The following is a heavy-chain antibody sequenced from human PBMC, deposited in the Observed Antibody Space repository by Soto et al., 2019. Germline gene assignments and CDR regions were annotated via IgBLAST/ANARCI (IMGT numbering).Heavy chain of an antibody. J-gene: IGHJ4*02. CDR1: GYTFTAYS. D-gene: IGHD6-19*01. Sequence: GASVKVSCKASGYTFTAYSMHWVRQAPGQGLEWVGWFNPNSGDTIYAQKFQGRVTLTRDTSIGTAYMELYSLTSDDTAAYYCAREASAVISLDYWGQGTLVTVSS. V-gene: IGHV1-2*02. CDR2: FNPNSGDT. CDR3: AREASAVISLDY.